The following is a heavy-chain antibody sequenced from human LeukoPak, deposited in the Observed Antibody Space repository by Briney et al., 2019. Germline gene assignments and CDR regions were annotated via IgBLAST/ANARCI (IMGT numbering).Heavy chain of an antibody. D-gene: IGHD4-23*01. CDR3: ARHAAVVRAFDI. CDR1: GGSISSYY. J-gene: IGHJ3*02. V-gene: IGHV4-59*08. CDR2: IYYSGST. Sequence: SETLSLTCTVSGGSISSYYWSWIRQPPGKGLEWIGYIYYSGSTNYNPSLKSRVTISVDTSKNQFSLKLSSVTAADTAVYYCARHAAVVRAFDIWGQGTMVTVSS.